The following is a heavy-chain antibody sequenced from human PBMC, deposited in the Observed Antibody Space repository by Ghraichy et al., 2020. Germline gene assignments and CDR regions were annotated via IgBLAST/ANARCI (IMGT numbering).Heavy chain of an antibody. CDR2: ISDSGANT. V-gene: IGHV3-23*01. D-gene: IGHD6-19*01. CDR3: AKYIVVAGLYGMDV. J-gene: IGHJ6*02. CDR1: GFTFSSYA. Sequence: GESLNISCAASGFTFSSYAMAWVRQAPGKGLEWVSSISDSGANTYYADSVKGRFTISRDNSENTLSLQMNSLRAEDTALYYCAKYIVVAGLYGMDVWGQGTTITVSS.